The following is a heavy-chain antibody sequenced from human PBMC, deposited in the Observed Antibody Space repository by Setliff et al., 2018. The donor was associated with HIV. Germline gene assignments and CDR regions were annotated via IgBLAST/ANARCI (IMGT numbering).Heavy chain of an antibody. CDR3: ARSYCGGGLCFRGLDL. V-gene: IGHV4-59*08. CDR1: GGSISSYY. CDR2: IFHSAAT. D-gene: IGHD2-21*01. J-gene: IGHJ6*02. Sequence: SETLSLTCTVSGGSISSYYWSWVRQPTGKGLEWIGSIFHSAATNYNPSLKSRGTISIDTSKNQFSLKLTSVTAADTAVYYCARSYCGGGLCFRGLDLWGQGTTVTV.